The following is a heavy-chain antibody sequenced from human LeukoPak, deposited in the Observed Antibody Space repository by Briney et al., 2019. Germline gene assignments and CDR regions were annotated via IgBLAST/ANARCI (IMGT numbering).Heavy chain of an antibody. D-gene: IGHD2-15*01. V-gene: IGHV3-48*01. CDR2: ISSNTRVI. CDR3: ARDFLEDTK. J-gene: IGHJ4*02. CDR1: GFTFSSYN. Sequence: PGGSLRLSCAASGFTFSSYNTNWVRQAPGKGLEWVSYISSNTRVIHYADSVKGRFAISRDNGKNSLYLQMNSLRAEDTAVYYCARDFLEDTKWGQGTLVTVSS.